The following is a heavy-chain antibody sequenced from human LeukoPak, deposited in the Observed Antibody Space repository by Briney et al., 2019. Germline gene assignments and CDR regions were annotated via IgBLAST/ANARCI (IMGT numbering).Heavy chain of an antibody. V-gene: IGHV4-31*03. CDR2: IYYSGST. Sequence: SETLSLTCTVSGGSISSGGYSWSWIRQHPGKGLEWIGYIYYSGSTYYNPSLKSRVTISVDTSKNQFSLKLSSVTAAGTAVYYCARGDIVVAMDVWGQGTTVTVSS. D-gene: IGHD2-2*01. CDR1: GGSISSGGYS. J-gene: IGHJ6*02. CDR3: ARGDIVVAMDV.